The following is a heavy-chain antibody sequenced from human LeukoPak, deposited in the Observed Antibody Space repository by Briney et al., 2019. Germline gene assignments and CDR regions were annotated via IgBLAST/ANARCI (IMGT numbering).Heavy chain of an antibody. CDR2: ISGSGETT. Sequence: GGSLRLSCAASGFTFSSYSMNWVRQAPGKGLEWVSAISGSGETTYYADSLKGRFTISRDNSKNTLYLQMNSLRAEDTAVYYCARSYSGSYYVNGMDVWGQGTTVTVSS. V-gene: IGHV3-23*01. J-gene: IGHJ6*02. CDR3: ARSYSGSYYVNGMDV. CDR1: GFTFSSYS. D-gene: IGHD1-26*01.